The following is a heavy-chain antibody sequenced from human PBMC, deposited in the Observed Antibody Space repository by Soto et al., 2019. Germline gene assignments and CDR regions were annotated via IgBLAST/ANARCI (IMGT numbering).Heavy chain of an antibody. CDR2: ISPSGDA. J-gene: IGHJ3*02. D-gene: IGHD3-16*01. CDR1: GGSFGSYY. Sequence: QVQLQESGPGLVKPSQTLSLTCTVSGGSFGSYYWVWIRQIPGRGLEWIGYISPSGDAQYNPSLESRLTISVDTSNNHLALNLTSVPVADTAVSFWARDPYYDARSGGAFCIWCPGTMVTVSS. CDR3: ARDPYYDARSGGAFCI. V-gene: IGHV4-31*03.